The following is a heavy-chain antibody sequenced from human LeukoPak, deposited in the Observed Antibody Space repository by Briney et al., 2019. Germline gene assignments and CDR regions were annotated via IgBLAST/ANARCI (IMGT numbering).Heavy chain of an antibody. V-gene: IGHV4-61*02. Sequence: SQTLSLTCTVSGGSISSGSYYWSWIRQPAGKGLEWIGRIYTSGSTNYNPSLKSRVTISVDTSKNQFSLKPSSVTAADTAVYYCARGEYSSSRGYWFDPWGQGTLVTVSS. D-gene: IGHD6-13*01. CDR3: ARGEYSSSRGYWFDP. J-gene: IGHJ5*02. CDR2: IYTSGST. CDR1: GGSISSGSYY.